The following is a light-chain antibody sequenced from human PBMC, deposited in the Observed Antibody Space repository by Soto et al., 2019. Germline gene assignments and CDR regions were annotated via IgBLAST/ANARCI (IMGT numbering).Light chain of an antibody. CDR1: QSLAYIDGNTY. Sequence: EVVMTQSPLSLPVTLGQPASISCRSSQSLAYIDGNTYLTWFHQRPGQSPRRLFYYVSNRDSGVPDRFSGSGSGTDFTLKISRLEAEDAGIYSCMQSTHWPPYTFGQGTKLEIK. V-gene: IGKV2-30*01. J-gene: IGKJ2*01. CDR2: YVS. CDR3: MQSTHWPPYT.